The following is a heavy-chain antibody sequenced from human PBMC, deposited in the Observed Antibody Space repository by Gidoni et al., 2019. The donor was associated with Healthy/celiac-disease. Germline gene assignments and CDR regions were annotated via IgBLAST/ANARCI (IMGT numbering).Heavy chain of an antibody. V-gene: IGHV4-59*01. CDR2: IYYSGST. Sequence: QVQLQESGPGLVKPSETLSLTCTVSGGSISSYYWSWNRQPPGKGLEWIGYIYYSGSTNYNPSLKSRVTISVDTSKNQFSLKLSSVTAADTAVYYCARWYSGSYNDAFDIWGQGTMVTVSS. D-gene: IGHD1-26*01. CDR3: ARWYSGSYNDAFDI. CDR1: GGSISSYY. J-gene: IGHJ3*02.